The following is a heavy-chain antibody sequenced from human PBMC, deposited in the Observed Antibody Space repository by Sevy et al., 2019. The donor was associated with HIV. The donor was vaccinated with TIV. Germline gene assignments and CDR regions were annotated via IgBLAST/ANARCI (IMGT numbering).Heavy chain of an antibody. D-gene: IGHD2-2*01. Sequence: GGSLRLSCAASAFTFSTYAMHWVRQAPGKGLEWVAVVSYDGGNRHYADSVKGRFTISRDNAKNSLYLQMNSLRAEDTAVYYCARDGGCSSTSCLLYFDSWGQGTLVTVSS. V-gene: IGHV3-30*03. CDR1: AFTFSTYA. CDR3: ARDGGCSSTSCLLYFDS. J-gene: IGHJ4*02. CDR2: VSYDGGNR.